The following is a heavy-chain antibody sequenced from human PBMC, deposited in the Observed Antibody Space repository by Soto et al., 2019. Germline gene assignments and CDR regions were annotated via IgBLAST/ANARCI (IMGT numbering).Heavy chain of an antibody. V-gene: IGHV1-69*02. CDR1: GGTFSSYT. D-gene: IGHD3-10*01. Sequence: ASVKVSCKASGGTFSSYTISWVRQAPGQGLEWMGRIIPILGIANYAQKFQGRVTITADKSTSTAYMELSSLRSEDTAVYYCARGSWFGDLGNFDYALDVWGQGTTVTVSS. J-gene: IGHJ6*02. CDR3: ARGSWFGDLGNFDYALDV. CDR2: IIPILGIA.